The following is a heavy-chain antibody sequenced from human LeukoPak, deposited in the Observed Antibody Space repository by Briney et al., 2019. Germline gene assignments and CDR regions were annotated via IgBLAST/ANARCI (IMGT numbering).Heavy chain of an antibody. J-gene: IGHJ5*02. CDR1: GYRFTDYY. CDR3: ARDRGYCSSTSCFWFDP. V-gene: IGHV1-2*02. CDR2: TNPNSGDT. D-gene: IGHD2-2*03. Sequence: GASVKVSCKASGYRFTDYYIHWVRQAPGQGLEWMGGTNPNSGDTKYAQKFQGRVTLTRDTSITTAYMELSRLRSDDTAVYYCARDRGYCSSTSCFWFDPWGQGTLVTVSS.